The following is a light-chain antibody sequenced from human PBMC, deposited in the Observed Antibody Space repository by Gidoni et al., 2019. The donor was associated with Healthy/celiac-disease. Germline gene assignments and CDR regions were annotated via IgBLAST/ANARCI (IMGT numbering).Light chain of an antibody. CDR1: QSVRSY. V-gene: IGKV3-11*01. Sequence: IVLTQSPATLSLSPGERATLSCRASQSVRSYLAWYQQNPGQAPRLLIYDASNRSTGIPARFSGSWSGTDFTLTISSLEPQDFAVYYCQQRSNWPPYTFGQGTKLEIK. CDR3: QQRSNWPPYT. CDR2: DAS. J-gene: IGKJ2*01.